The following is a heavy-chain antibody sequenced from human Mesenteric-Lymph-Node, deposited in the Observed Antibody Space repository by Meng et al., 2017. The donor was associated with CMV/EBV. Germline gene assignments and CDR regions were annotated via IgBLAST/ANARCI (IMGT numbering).Heavy chain of an antibody. CDR1: GFTFSDYY. CDR3: VLKGYSTSWYKGPFDY. J-gene: IGHJ4*02. D-gene: IGHD6-13*01. Sequence: GESLKISCAASGFTFSDYYMNWVRQAPGKGLEWVSSISSSSTIYYADSVKGRFTISRDNAKNSLYLQMNSLRAEDTAVYYCVLKGYSTSWYKGPFDYWGQGTLVTVSS. V-gene: IGHV3-69-1*01. CDR2: ISSSSTI.